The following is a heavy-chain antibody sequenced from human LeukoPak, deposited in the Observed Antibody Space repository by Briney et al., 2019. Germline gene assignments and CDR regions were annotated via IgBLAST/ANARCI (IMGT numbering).Heavy chain of an antibody. CDR2: ISSSSSYK. Sequence: GGSLRLSCAASGFTVSSNYMSWVRQAPGKGLEWVSSISSSSSYKYYADSVKGRFTISRDNAKNSLYLQMNSLRAEDTAVYYCARDSGNGFYYFDFWGQGTLVTVSS. CDR3: ARDSGNGFYYFDF. D-gene: IGHD4-23*01. J-gene: IGHJ4*02. CDR1: GFTVSSNY. V-gene: IGHV3-21*01.